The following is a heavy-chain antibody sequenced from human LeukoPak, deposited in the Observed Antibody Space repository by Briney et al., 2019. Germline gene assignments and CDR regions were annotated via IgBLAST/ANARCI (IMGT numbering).Heavy chain of an antibody. V-gene: IGHV4-30-4*01. Sequence: SETLSLTCTGSSGSISSGDSYWGWIRQPPGKGLEWIGYIYYSGSTYYNPSLKCRVTISVDTSKTQFSLKLNSVTAADAAVYYCARLVETPRAFDSWGRGILVTVSS. CDR2: IYYSGST. CDR1: SGSISSGDSY. J-gene: IGHJ4*02. CDR3: ARLVETPRAFDS. D-gene: IGHD3-3*01.